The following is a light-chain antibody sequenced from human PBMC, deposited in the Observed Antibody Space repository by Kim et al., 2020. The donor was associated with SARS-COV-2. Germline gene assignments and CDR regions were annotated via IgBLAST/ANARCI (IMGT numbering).Light chain of an antibody. CDR2: RNRDGSH. V-gene: IGLV4-69*01. J-gene: IGLJ2*01. CDR1: SGYCVSG. Sequence: SVKLTCTRRSGYCVSGIAWHPQQPEKGPRYLMKRNRDGSHSKGDGIPDCFSGSSSGAEHYLTISSLQSEDEADYDCQTWGTGILVFGGGTQLTVL. CDR3: QTWGTGILV.